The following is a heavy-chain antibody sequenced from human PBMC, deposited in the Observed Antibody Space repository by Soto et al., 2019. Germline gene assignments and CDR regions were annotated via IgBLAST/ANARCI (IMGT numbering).Heavy chain of an antibody. J-gene: IGHJ3*02. V-gene: IGHV1-46*03. CDR3: AKGEAVATI. D-gene: IGHD6-19*01. Sequence: ASLKVFCKASGYTFTSYYMHWVRQAPGQGLEWMGITNPSGGSTSYAQKFQGRVTMTRDTSTSTVYMELSSLRSEDTAVYYCAKGEAVATIWGQGTMVTVSS. CDR2: TNPSGGST. CDR1: GYTFTSYY.